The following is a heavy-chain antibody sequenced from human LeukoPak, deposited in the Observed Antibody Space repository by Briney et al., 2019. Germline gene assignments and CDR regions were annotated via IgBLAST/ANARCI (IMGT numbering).Heavy chain of an antibody. CDR1: GFTFSSYG. J-gene: IGHJ4*02. V-gene: IGHV3-33*06. CDR3: AKDSQPPYYYDSSGYYLD. CDR2: IWYDGSNK. D-gene: IGHD3-22*01. Sequence: GGSLRLSCAASGFTFSSYGMPWVRQAPGKGLEWVAVIWYDGSNKYYADSVKGRFTISRDNSKNTLYLQMNSLRAEDTAVYYCAKDSQPPYYYDSSGYYLDWGQGTLVTVSS.